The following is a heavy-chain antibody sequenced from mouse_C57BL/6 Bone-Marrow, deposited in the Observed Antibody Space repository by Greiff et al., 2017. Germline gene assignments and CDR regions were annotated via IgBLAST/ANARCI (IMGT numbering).Heavy chain of an antibody. Sequence: EVKLQESGPSLVKPSQTLSLPCSVTGDSITSGYWNWFRKSPGNKLEYMGYISYSGSTYCSPSLKSRISITRDTSKNQYYLQLNSVTTEDTATYYCARLDGNYRYFDVWGAGTTVTVTS. V-gene: IGHV3-8*02. CDR3: ARLDGNYRYFDV. CDR1: GDSITSGY. CDR2: ISYSGST. J-gene: IGHJ1*01. D-gene: IGHD2-1*01.